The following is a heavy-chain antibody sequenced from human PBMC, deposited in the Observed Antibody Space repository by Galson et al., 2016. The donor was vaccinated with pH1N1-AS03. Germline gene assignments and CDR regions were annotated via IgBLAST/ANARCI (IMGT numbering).Heavy chain of an antibody. D-gene: IGHD5-12*01. Sequence: SLRLSCAASGFTFSDYYMSWIRQAPGQGLEWISFISITSTYTNYADSVKGRFTISRDNSKNTLFLQMNSLRAEDTAVYYCAKGYTSGGGSFLMDVWGQGTTVTVSS. CDR1: GFTFSDYY. CDR2: ISITSTYT. J-gene: IGHJ6*02. CDR3: AKGYTSGGGSFLMDV. V-gene: IGHV3-11*06.